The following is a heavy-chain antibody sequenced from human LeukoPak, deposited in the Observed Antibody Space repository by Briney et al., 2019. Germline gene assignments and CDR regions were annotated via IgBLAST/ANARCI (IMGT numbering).Heavy chain of an antibody. V-gene: IGHV4-39*07. Sequence: SETLSLTCTVSGGSISSSSYYWGWIRQPPGKGLEWIGSIYYSGSTNYNPSLKSRVTISVDTSKNQFSLKLSSVTAADTAVYYCARDLGVITTLDAFDIWGQGTMVTVSS. D-gene: IGHD3-22*01. J-gene: IGHJ3*02. CDR1: GGSISSSSYY. CDR3: ARDLGVITTLDAFDI. CDR2: IYYSGST.